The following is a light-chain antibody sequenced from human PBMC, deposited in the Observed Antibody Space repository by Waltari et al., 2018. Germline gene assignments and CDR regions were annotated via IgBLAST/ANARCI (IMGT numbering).Light chain of an antibody. J-gene: IGLJ3*02. V-gene: IGLV1-40*01. CDR2: GNN. CDR3: QSYDSSLSGWV. CDR1: SSNIGADYA. Sequence: QSVLTQPPSVSGAPGQKVTISCPGSSSNIGADYAVHWYQQLPGTAPKHLIYGNNNRPSGVPDRFSVSKSGTSASLAITGLQAEDEADYYCQSYDSSLSGWVFGGGTKLTVL.